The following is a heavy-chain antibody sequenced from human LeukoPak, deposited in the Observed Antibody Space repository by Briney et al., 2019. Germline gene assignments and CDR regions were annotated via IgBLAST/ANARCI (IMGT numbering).Heavy chain of an antibody. Sequence: SETLSLTCTVSGDSISDDYYTWMRQPAGKGLEWIGRIHSGGTTNYNPSLMSRVTLSIDKSKKHISLRLTSVTAADTALYYCARGPASSGGLPPGAFDIWGQGTVVTVSS. CDR1: GDSISDDY. CDR2: IHSGGTT. D-gene: IGHD2-15*01. V-gene: IGHV4-4*07. J-gene: IGHJ3*02. CDR3: ARGPASSGGLPPGAFDI.